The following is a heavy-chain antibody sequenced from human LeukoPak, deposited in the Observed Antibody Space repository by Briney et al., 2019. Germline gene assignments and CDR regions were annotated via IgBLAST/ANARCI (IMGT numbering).Heavy chain of an antibody. Sequence: SETPSLTCTVSGGSISSSSYYWGWIRQPPGKGLEWIGSIYYSGSTYYNPSLKSRVTISVDTSKNQFSLKLSSVTAADTAVYYCARDSSIVVVPAATGPSWFDPWGQGTLVTVSS. J-gene: IGHJ5*02. CDR3: ARDSSIVVVPAATGPSWFDP. CDR2: IYYSGST. D-gene: IGHD2-2*01. V-gene: IGHV4-39*02. CDR1: GGSISSSSYY.